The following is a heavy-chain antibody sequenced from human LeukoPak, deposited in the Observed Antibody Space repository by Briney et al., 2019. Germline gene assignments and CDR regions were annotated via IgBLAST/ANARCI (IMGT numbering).Heavy chain of an antibody. CDR2: ISSSSSYT. D-gene: IGHD6-19*01. Sequence: GGPLRLSCAASGFTFSDYYMSWIRQAPGKGLEWVSYISSSSSYTNYADSVKGRFTISRDNAKNSLYLQMNSLRAEDTAVYYCASGDLAGGWSSHYWGQGTLVTVSS. CDR3: ASGDLAGGWSSHY. CDR1: GFTFSDYY. J-gene: IGHJ4*02. V-gene: IGHV3-11*06.